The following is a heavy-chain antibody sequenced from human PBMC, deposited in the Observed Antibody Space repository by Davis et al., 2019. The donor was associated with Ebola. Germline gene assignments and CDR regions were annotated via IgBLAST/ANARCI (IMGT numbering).Heavy chain of an antibody. CDR3: AKDQYYYGMDV. J-gene: IGHJ6*02. V-gene: IGHV3-48*04. CDR2: ISSSGSTI. Sequence: GGSLRLSCAASGFTFSSFWMSWVRQAPGKGLEWVSYISSSGSTIYYADSVKGRFTISRDNAKNSLYLQMNSLRAEDTALYYCAKDQYYYGMDVWGQGTTVTVSS. CDR1: GFTFSSFW.